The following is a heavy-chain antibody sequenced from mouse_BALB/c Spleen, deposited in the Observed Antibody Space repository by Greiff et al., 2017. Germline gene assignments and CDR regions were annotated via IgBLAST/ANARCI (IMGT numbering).Heavy chain of an antibody. Sequence: QVQLQQSGPELVRPGVSVKISCKGSGYTFTDYAMHWVKQSHAKSLEWIGVISTYYGNTNYNQKFKGKATMTVDKSSSTAYMELARLTSEDSAIYYCARSKMITTRYYAMDYWGQGTSVTVSS. CDR2: ISTYYGNT. V-gene: IGHV1-67*01. CDR1: GYTFTDYA. J-gene: IGHJ4*01. CDR3: ARSKMITTRYYAMDY. D-gene: IGHD2-4*01.